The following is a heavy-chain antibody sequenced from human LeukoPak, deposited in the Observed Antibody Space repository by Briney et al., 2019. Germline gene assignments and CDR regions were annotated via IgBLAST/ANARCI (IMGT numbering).Heavy chain of an antibody. V-gene: IGHV1-2*02. CDR3: AREPKGTGTSDAFDI. J-gene: IGHJ3*02. Sequence: ASVKVSCKASGYTFTGYYMHWVRQAPGQGLEWMGWINPNSGGTNYAQNFRGRVTMTRDTSISTAYMELSSPKSDDTAVYYCAREPKGTGTSDAFDIWGQGTMVTVSS. D-gene: IGHD1/OR15-1a*01. CDR1: GYTFTGYY. CDR2: INPNSGGT.